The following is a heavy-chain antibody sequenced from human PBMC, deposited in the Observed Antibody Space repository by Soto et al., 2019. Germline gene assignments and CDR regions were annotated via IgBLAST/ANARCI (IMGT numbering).Heavy chain of an antibody. CDR1: GFPFSSYA. V-gene: IGHV3-23*01. J-gene: IGHJ3*02. CDR3: AKETRNAFDI. Sequence: PGGSLRLSCAGSGFPFSSYAMSWVRQAPEKGLEWVSALSDSGVSPYYADSVKGRFTISRDNSKNTLYLQMNSLRAEDTAVYYCAKETRNAFDIWGQGTMVTVSS. CDR2: LSDSGVSP.